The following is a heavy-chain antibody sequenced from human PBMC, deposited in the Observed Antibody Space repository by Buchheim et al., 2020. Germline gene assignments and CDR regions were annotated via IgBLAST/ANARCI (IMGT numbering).Heavy chain of an antibody. CDR1: GGSVSSGSYY. Sequence: QVQLQESGPGLVKPSEPLSLTCTVSGGSVSSGSYYWSWIRQPPGKGLEWVGYIYYSGSTNYNPSLKSRVTISLDTSQNQFSLKLSSVTAADTAVYYCARDSRFYDFWSGYYSWGQGTL. CDR3: ARDSRFYDFWSGYYS. J-gene: IGHJ4*02. D-gene: IGHD3-3*01. CDR2: IYYSGST. V-gene: IGHV4-61*01.